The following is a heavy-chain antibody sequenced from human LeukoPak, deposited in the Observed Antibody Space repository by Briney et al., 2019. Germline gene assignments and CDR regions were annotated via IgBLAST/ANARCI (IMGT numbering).Heavy chain of an antibody. CDR3: ARVLNNYDSSGYSAADY. Sequence: GGSLRLSCAASGFSFSAYGMHWVRQAPGKGLDWVAVIWYDGSNKDYADSVKGRFTISRDNSKNTLYLQMNSLRAEGTAVYYCARVLNNYDSSGYSAADYWGQGTLVAVSS. D-gene: IGHD3-22*01. CDR1: GFSFSAYG. V-gene: IGHV3-33*01. J-gene: IGHJ4*02. CDR2: IWYDGSNK.